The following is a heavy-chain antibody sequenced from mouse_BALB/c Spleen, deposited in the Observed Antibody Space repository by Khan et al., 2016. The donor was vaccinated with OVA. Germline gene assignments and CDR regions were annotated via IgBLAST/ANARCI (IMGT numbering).Heavy chain of an antibody. CDR3: ARSGYGFGAY. Sequence: QVQLQQSGAELVRPGTSLKVSCKASGYAFSDYLIEWLKQRPGQGLEWIGMINPGSGDTKYNEKFKAKATLTADKSSRTAYMQLSSLTSDDSAVYFCARSGYGFGAYWGQGTLLTVSA. CDR1: GYAFSDYL. D-gene: IGHD3-2*02. J-gene: IGHJ3*01. CDR2: INPGSGDT. V-gene: IGHV1-54*01.